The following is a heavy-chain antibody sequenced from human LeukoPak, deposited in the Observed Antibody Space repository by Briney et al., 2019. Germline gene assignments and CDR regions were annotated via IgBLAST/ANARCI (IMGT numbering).Heavy chain of an antibody. Sequence: GGSPRLSCAASGFTFSSYAMSWVRQAPGKGLAWVSTISDTGDDTHYADSVKGRFTISRDNAKNSLYLQMNSLRAEDTAVYYCARSWGTPPTPFDYWGQGTLVTVSS. CDR2: ISDTGDDT. J-gene: IGHJ4*02. CDR3: ARSWGTPPTPFDY. D-gene: IGHD3-16*01. V-gene: IGHV3-21*01. CDR1: GFTFSSYA.